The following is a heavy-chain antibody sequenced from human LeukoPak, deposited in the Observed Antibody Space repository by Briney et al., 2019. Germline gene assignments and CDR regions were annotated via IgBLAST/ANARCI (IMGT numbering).Heavy chain of an antibody. CDR2: INHSGST. D-gene: IGHD3-10*01. CDR1: GGSFSGYY. J-gene: IGHJ6*02. CDR3: ARLNMVRGPYGMDV. V-gene: IGHV4-34*01. Sequence: SETLSLTCAVYGGSFSGYYWSWIRQPPGKGLEWIGEINHSGSTNYNPSLKSQVTISVDTSKNQFSLKLSSVTAADTAVYYCARLNMVRGPYGMDVWGQGTTVTVSS.